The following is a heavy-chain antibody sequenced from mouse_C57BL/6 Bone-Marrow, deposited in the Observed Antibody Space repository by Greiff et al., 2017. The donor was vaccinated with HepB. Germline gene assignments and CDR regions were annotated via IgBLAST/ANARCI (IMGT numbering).Heavy chain of an antibody. V-gene: IGHV1-74*01. CDR1: CYTFPRYW. J-gene: IGHJ3*01. CDR3: ATYDYDGPWFAY. CDR2: IHPSDSDT. D-gene: IGHD2-4*01. Sequence: VQLQQSGAGLVKPWASVKVSCQASCYTFPRYWMPLVKQGPGQGLEWIGRIHPSDSDTNYNQKFKGKATLNVDKSSSTAYMQLSSLTSEDSAVYYCATYDYDGPWFAYWGQGTLVTVSA.